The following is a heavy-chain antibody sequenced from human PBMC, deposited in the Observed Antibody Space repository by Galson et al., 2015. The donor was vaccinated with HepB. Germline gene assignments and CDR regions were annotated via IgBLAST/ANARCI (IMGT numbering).Heavy chain of an antibody. CDR1: GFTFSSFG. V-gene: IGHV3-30*03. J-gene: IGHJ4*02. D-gene: IGHD4-23*01. Sequence: SLRLSCAVTGFTFSSFGFLWVRQAPGKGLEWVAIISYDGSNKYYADSVKGRFTISRDSSKNTMYLQMNSLRVEDTAVYYCARDHSGKGYFDYWGQGTLVTVSS. CDR3: ARDHSGKGYFDY. CDR2: ISYDGSNK.